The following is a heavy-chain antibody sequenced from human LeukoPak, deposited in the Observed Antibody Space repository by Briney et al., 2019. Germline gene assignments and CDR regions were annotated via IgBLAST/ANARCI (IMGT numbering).Heavy chain of an antibody. Sequence: GGSPRLACAPSGVTVSGDWMNWGRQAPGEGLEWVANIDQDGGGTYYVDSVKGRFTISRDNAKNSLYLQMSALRAEDTAVYYCATCLGFCVDDYWGHGTLVTVSS. CDR2: IDQDGGGT. CDR3: ATCLGFCVDDY. J-gene: IGHJ4*01. D-gene: IGHD3-3*01. V-gene: IGHV3-7*02. CDR1: GVTVSGDW.